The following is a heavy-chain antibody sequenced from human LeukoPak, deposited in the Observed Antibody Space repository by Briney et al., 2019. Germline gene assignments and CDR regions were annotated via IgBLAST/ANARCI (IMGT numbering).Heavy chain of an antibody. CDR1: GFIFSNYA. J-gene: IGHJ4*02. V-gene: IGHV3-23*01. D-gene: IGHD3-10*01. CDR3: TTEGYYVSGIY. Sequence: GGSLRLSCAASGFIFSNYAMSWVRQAPGKGLEWVSAISGSGGSTYYADSVKGRFTISRDNSKNTLYLQMNSLKTEDTAVYYCTTEGYYVSGIYWGQGTLVTVSS. CDR2: ISGSGGST.